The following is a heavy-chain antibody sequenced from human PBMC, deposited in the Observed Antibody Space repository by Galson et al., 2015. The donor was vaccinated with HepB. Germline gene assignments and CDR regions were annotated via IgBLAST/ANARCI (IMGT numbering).Heavy chain of an antibody. CDR1: GFTFSSYA. CDR2: ISGSGGST. CDR3: AKGGSGSNYHTSYYSNCRDV. V-gene: IGHV3-23*01. D-gene: IGHD3-10*01. J-gene: IGHJ6*03. Sequence: SLRLSCAASGFTFSSYAMSWVRQAPGKGLEWVAAISGSGGSTCYADSVKGRFTISRDNSKNTRYLQMNSLRAEDTAVYYCAKGGSGSNYHTSYYSNCRDVSVTGTTVTVSS.